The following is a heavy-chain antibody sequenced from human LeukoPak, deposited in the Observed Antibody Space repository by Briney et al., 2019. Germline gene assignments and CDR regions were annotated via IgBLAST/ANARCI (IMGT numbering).Heavy chain of an antibody. Sequence: GGSLRLSCVASGFTFSTYWMTWVRQAPGKGLEWVSAISGSGGSTYYADSVKGRFTISRDNSKNTLYLQMNSLRAEDTAVYYCAKEYGSGSYYPYWGQGTLVTVSS. V-gene: IGHV3-23*01. J-gene: IGHJ4*02. CDR1: GFTFSTYW. CDR3: AKEYGSGSYYPY. D-gene: IGHD3-10*01. CDR2: ISGSGGST.